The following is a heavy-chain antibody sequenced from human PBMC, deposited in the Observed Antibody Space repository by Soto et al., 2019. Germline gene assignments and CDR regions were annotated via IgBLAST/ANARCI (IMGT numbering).Heavy chain of an antibody. CDR2: IIPILGIA. CDR3: ARGEGIAAAPWGAFDI. J-gene: IGHJ3*02. D-gene: IGHD6-13*01. V-gene: IGHV1-69*02. Sequence: QVQLVQSGAEVKKPGSSVTVSCKASGGTFSSYTISWVRQAPGHGLEWMGRIIPILGIANYAQKFQGRVTITADKSTSTAYMELSSLRSEDTAVYYCARGEGIAAAPWGAFDIWGQGTMVTVSS. CDR1: GGTFSSYT.